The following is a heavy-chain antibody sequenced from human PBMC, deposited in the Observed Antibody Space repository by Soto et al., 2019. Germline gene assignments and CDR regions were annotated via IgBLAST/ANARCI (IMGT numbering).Heavy chain of an antibody. D-gene: IGHD3-10*01. V-gene: IGHV4-31*03. CDR2: IHYSGST. J-gene: IGHJ3*02. CDR1: GGSISSGGYN. Sequence: PSETLSLTCTVSGGSISSGGYNWSWIRQHPGKGLEWIGYIHYSGSTYYNPSLQSRVTISVDTSKNQFSLKLSSVTAADTAVYYCARRISVVRGVIINYAFDIWGQGTMVTVSS. CDR3: ARRISVVRGVIINYAFDI.